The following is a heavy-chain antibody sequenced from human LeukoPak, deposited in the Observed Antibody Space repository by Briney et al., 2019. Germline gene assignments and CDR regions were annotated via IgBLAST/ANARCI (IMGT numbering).Heavy chain of an antibody. CDR1: GFTFSSYA. CDR3: ARDPYPDSSGPERDYYYYYMDV. J-gene: IGHJ6*03. CDR2: ISGSGGST. Sequence: PGGSLRLSCAASGFTFSSYAMSWVRQAPGKGLEWVSAISGSGGSTYYADSVKGRFTISRDNSKNTLYLQMNSLRAEDTAVYYCARDPYPDSSGPERDYYYYYMDVWGKGTTVTVSS. D-gene: IGHD3-22*01. V-gene: IGHV3-23*01.